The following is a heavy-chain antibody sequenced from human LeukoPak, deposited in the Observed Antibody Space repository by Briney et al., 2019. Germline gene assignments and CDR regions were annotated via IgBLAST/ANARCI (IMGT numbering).Heavy chain of an antibody. CDR2: IRYDGSNK. D-gene: IGHD1-26*01. Sequence: PGGSLRLSCAASGFTFSSYGMHWVRQAPGKGLEWVAFIRYDGSNKYYADSVKGRFTISRDNSKNTLYLQMNSLRAEDTAVYYCARQPGSGSYFDDAFDIWGQGTMVTVSS. J-gene: IGHJ3*02. CDR1: GFTFSSYG. V-gene: IGHV3-30*02. CDR3: ARQPGSGSYFDDAFDI.